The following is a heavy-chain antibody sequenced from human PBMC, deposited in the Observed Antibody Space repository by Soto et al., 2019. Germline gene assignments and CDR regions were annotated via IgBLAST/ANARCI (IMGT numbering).Heavy chain of an antibody. Sequence: SETLSLTCTVSGGSISSSSYYWGWIRQPPGKGLEWIGSIYYSGSTYYNPSLKSRVTISVDTSKNQFSLKLSSVTAADTAVYYCARLLLFIDPWGQGTLVTVSS. V-gene: IGHV4-39*01. CDR3: ARLLLFIDP. J-gene: IGHJ5*02. D-gene: IGHD2-21*02. CDR1: GGSISSSSYY. CDR2: IYYSGST.